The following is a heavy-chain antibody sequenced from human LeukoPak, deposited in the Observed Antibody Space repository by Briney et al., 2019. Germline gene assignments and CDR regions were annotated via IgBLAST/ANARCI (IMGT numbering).Heavy chain of an antibody. V-gene: IGHV3-74*01. CDR1: GFTCSSYW. D-gene: IGHD2-21*01. CDR2: SNTAGNST. CDR3: ERAYGIGY. J-gene: IGHJ4*02. Sequence: GSLRRSCSASGFTCSSYWRHRVRQAPGQGLVWASRSNTAGNSTTYADSVKGRFTISRDNAKNTFYLPMNSLRTEDTALYYCERAYGIGYWGQGTLVTVSS.